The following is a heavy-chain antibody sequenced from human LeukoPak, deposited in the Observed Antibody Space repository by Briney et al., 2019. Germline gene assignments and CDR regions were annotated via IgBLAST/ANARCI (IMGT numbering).Heavy chain of an antibody. D-gene: IGHD1-26*01. CDR3: VRDRELEQGQRFDL. Sequence: GGSLRLSCRASGFIFDNYAMHWVRQAPDTGLEWVAVISYDGRVKYYGDSVKGRFTISRDNSRNTLSLQMSSLRVKDTARYYCVRDRELEQGQRFDLWGQGTQVIVSS. CDR1: GFIFDNYA. CDR2: ISYDGRVK. V-gene: IGHV3-30*04. J-gene: IGHJ4*02.